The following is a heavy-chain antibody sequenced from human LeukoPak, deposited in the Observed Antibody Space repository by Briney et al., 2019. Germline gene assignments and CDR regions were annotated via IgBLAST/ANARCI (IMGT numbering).Heavy chain of an antibody. J-gene: IGHJ4*02. CDR1: GGTFSSYA. V-gene: IGHV1-69*05. D-gene: IGHD2/OR15-2a*01. CDR3: ARDFSGDHFDY. CDR2: IIPIFGTT. Sequence: SVKVSCKASGGTFSSYAISWVRQAPGQGLEWMGGIIPIFGTTDYAQKLQGRVTMTTDTSTSTAYMELRSLRSDDTAVYYCARDFSGDHFDYWGQGTLVTVSS.